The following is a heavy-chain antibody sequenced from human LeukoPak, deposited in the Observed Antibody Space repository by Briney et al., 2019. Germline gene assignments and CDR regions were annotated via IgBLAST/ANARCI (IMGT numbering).Heavy chain of an antibody. V-gene: IGHV4-39*01. D-gene: IGHD4-17*01. CDR2: IFYSGST. Sequence: SETLSLTCTVSGGSISTGSSYWGWIRQSPGKGLECIGSIFYSGSTHYNPSLKSRVSIYVDTSKNQFSLKLSSVTAADTAVYYCARHDKSHHGDPKWFDPWGQGTVVTVSS. CDR1: GGSISTGSSY. J-gene: IGHJ5*02. CDR3: ARHDKSHHGDPKWFDP.